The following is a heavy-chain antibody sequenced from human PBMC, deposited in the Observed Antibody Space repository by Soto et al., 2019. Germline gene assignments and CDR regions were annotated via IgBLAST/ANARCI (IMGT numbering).Heavy chain of an antibody. J-gene: IGHJ4*02. CDR3: AKDGYITMIVGLHWY. CDR1: GFTFSSYA. CDR2: ISGSGGST. V-gene: IGHV3-23*01. D-gene: IGHD3-22*01. Sequence: GGSLRLSCAASGFTFSSYAMSWVRQAPGKGLEWVSAISGSGGSTYYADSVKGRFTISRDNSKNTLYLQMNSLRAEDTAVYYCAKDGYITMIVGLHWYWGQGTLVTVSS.